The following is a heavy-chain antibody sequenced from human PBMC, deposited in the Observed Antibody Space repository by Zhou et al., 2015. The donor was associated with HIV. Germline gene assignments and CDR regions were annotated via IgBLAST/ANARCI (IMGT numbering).Heavy chain of an antibody. CDR2: IIPILGIA. V-gene: IGHV1-69*08. J-gene: IGHJ6*02. D-gene: IGHD5-18*01. CDR1: GGTFSSYT. CDR3: ARDRDTAMDRENYGMDV. Sequence: QVQLVQSGAEVKKPGSSVKVSCKASGGTFSSYTISWVRQAPGQGLEWMGRIIPILGIANYAQKFQGRVTITADKSTSTAYMELSSLRSEDTAVYYCARDRDTAMDRENYGMDVWGQGTTVTVSS.